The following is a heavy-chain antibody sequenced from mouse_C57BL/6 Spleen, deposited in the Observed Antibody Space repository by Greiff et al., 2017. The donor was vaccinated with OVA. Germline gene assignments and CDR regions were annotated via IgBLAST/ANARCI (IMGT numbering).Heavy chain of an antibody. V-gene: IGHV3-6*01. J-gene: IGHJ4*01. D-gene: IGHD2-3*01. Sequence: EVHLVESGPGLVKPSQSLSLTCSVTGYSITSGYYWNWIRQFPGNKLEWMGYISYDGSNNYNPSLKNRISITRDTSKNQFFLKLNSVTTEDTATYYCAREADGYYDAMDYWGQGTSVTVSS. CDR3: AREADGYYDAMDY. CDR1: GYSITSGYY. CDR2: ISYDGSN.